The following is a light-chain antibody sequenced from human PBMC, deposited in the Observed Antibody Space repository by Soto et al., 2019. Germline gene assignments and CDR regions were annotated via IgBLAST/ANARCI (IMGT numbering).Light chain of an antibody. CDR1: QGVTTN. J-gene: IGKJ5*01. CDR2: DVS. V-gene: IGKV3-15*01. Sequence: EIVMNQSPDTLSVTTGERATLTCRAGQGVTTNFAWYQQKSGQSPRLLIYDVSIRATGVPARFSATGSETDFTLTISGLQSGDSAVYFCQQYNNWPFSFGQGTRLEIK. CDR3: QQYNNWPFS.